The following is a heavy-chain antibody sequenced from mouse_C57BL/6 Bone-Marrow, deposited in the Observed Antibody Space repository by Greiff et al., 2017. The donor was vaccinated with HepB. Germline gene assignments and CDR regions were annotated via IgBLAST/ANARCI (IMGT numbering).Heavy chain of an antibody. V-gene: IGHV1-7*01. J-gene: IGHJ2*01. CDR2: INPSSSYT. CDR1: GYTFTSYW. Sequence: QVQLQQSGAELAKPGASVKLSCKASGYTFTSYWMHWVKQRTGQGLEWIGYINPSSSYTKYNQKFKDKATLTADKSSSTAYMQLSSLTYEDSSVYYCARDYHGFDDWGQGTTLTVSS. CDR3: ARDYHGFDD. D-gene: IGHD1-1*01.